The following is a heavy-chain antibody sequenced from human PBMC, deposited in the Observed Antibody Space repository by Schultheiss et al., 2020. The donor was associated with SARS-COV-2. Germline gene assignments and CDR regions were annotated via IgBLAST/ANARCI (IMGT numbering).Heavy chain of an antibody. D-gene: IGHD5-12*01. CDR2: ISYDGSNK. V-gene: IGHV3-30*03. CDR1: GFTFSSYS. Sequence: GGSLRLSCAASGFTFSSYSMNWVRQAPGKGLEWVAVISYDGSNKYYADSVKGRFTISRDNSKNTLYLQMNSLRSEDTAVYYCARAYVDIKKSEQEGSWWDFDYWGQGTLVTVSS. CDR3: ARAYVDIKKSEQEGSWWDFDY. J-gene: IGHJ4*02.